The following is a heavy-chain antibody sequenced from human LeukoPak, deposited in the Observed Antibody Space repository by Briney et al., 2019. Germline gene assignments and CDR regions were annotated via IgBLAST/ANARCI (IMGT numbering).Heavy chain of an antibody. Sequence: SETLSLTCAVYGGSFSGYYWSWIRQPPGKGLEWIGEINHSGSTNYNPSLKSRVTISVDTSKNQFSLKLSSVTAADTAVYYCARGVINSDDASDIWGQGTMVTVSS. CDR1: GGSFSGYY. V-gene: IGHV4-34*01. D-gene: IGHD3-10*01. J-gene: IGHJ3*02. CDR2: INHSGST. CDR3: ARGVINSDDASDI.